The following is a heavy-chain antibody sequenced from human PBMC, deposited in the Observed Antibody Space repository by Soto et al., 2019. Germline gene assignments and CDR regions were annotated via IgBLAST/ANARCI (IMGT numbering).Heavy chain of an antibody. Sequence: EVQLVESGGDLIQPGGSLRLSCAASGFTVSSNYMTWVRQAPGKGLEWVSVIYSGGDTYYADSVKGRFTISRDNSKNTVYLQMNSLRAEDTPVYYCARDVRTSGYDYWGQGTLVTVSP. J-gene: IGHJ4*02. D-gene: IGHD5-12*01. CDR2: IYSGGDT. CDR1: GFTVSSNY. V-gene: IGHV3-53*02. CDR3: ARDVRTSGYDY.